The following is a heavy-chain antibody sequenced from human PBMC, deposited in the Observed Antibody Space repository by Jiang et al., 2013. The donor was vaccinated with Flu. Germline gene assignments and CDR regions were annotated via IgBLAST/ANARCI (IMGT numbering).Heavy chain of an antibody. CDR1: GDSVSSNNAA. J-gene: IGHJ3*02. Sequence: QTLSLTCIISGDSVSSNNAAWNWIRQSPSRGLEWLGRTYYRSKWFTDYAESVKGRITIKSDAPKNQFSLQLNSVTPEDTAVYYCARDPQWAYDTFDIWGQGTMVTVSS. CDR2: TYYRSKWFT. V-gene: IGHV6-1*01. D-gene: IGHD6-19*01. CDR3: ARDPQWAYDTFDI.